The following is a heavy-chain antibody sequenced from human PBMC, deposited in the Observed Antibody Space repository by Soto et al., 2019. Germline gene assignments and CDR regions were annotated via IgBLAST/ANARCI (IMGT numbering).Heavy chain of an antibody. D-gene: IGHD1-1*01. J-gene: IGHJ6*02. V-gene: IGHV1-69*13. CDR3: ARSPTTGVYYYYGMDV. Sequence: SVKVSCKASGGTFSSYAISWVRQAPGQGLEWMGGIIPIFGTANYAQKFQGRVTITADESTSTAYMELSSLRSEDTAVYYCARSPTTGVYYYYGMDVWGQGTTVTVSS. CDR1: GGTFSSYA. CDR2: IIPIFGTA.